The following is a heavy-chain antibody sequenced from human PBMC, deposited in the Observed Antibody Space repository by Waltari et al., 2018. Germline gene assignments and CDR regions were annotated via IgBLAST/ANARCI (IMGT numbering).Heavy chain of an antibody. CDR2: SKAGNGNT. J-gene: IGHJ4*02. CDR1: GYTFTSYA. CDR3: ARGILSGWYAY. V-gene: IGHV1-3*01. D-gene: IGHD6-19*01. Sequence: QVQLVRSGAELKKPGASVKVSCKASGYTFTSYAMHWVRQAPGQRLEWMGWSKAGNGNTKYSEKFQGRVTITRDNSASTVYMELSSLRSEDTAVYYCARGILSGWYAYWGQGTLVTVSS.